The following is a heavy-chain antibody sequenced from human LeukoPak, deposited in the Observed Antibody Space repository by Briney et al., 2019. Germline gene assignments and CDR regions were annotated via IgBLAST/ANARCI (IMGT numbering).Heavy chain of an antibody. CDR2: IYYSGST. CDR3: ARGRDWNSRGEIDY. CDR1: GGSISSGDYY. V-gene: IGHV4-30-4*01. Sequence: SETLSLTCTVSGGSISSGDYYWSWIRQPPGKGLEWIGYIYYSGSTYYNPSLKSRVTISVDTSKNQFSLKLSSVTAADTAVYYCARGRDWNSRGEIDYWGQGTLVTVSS. D-gene: IGHD1-7*01. J-gene: IGHJ4*02.